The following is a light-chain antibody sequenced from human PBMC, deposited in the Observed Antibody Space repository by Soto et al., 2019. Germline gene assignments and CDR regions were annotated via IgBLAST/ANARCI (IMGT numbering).Light chain of an antibody. V-gene: IGLV2-14*01. Sequence: QSVLTQPASVSGSPGQSITISCTGTYTDVGGYNRVSWYQHHAGKGPKMLIFEVDNRPSGISDRFSGSKSGDTASLTISDLQAEDEADYDCVSHIESSRTHWVFGGGTKVTVL. CDR1: YTDVGGYNR. CDR3: VSHIESSRTHWV. CDR2: EVD. J-gene: IGLJ3*02.